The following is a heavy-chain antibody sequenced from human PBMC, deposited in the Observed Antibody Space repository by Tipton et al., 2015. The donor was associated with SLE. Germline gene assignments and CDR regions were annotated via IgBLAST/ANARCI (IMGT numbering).Heavy chain of an antibody. D-gene: IGHD2/OR15-2a*01. CDR2: MDHSGSS. CDR3: AREASIDYHYYMDV. CDR1: GYSISSGYY. Sequence: TLSLTCAVSGYSISSGYYWGWIRQPPGKGLEWIGSMDHSGSSYHNPSLKSRVTISVDTSKNQFSLKLRSVTAADTAVYYCAREASIDYHYYMDVWGKGTAVTVSS. J-gene: IGHJ6*03. V-gene: IGHV4-38-2*02.